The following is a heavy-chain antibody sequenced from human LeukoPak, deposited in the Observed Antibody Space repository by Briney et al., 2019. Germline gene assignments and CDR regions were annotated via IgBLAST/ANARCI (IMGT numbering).Heavy chain of an antibody. D-gene: IGHD1-14*01. CDR1: GFTSTSSA. J-gene: IGHJ4*02. Sequence: TSVKVSCKASGFTSTSSAMQWVRQARGQRLEWIGWIVVGSGNTNYAQKFQERVTITRDMSTSTAYMELSSLRSEDTAVYYCAASRPGGGSVRIPHYWGQGTLVTVSS. CDR3: AASRPGGGSVRIPHY. V-gene: IGHV1-58*02. CDR2: IVVGSGNT.